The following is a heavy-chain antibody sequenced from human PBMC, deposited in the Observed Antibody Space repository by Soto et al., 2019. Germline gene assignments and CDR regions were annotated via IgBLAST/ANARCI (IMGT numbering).Heavy chain of an antibody. CDR2: VYNTGGT. CDR1: SGPSSSHN. D-gene: IGHD1-1*01. CDR3: VRQGIGNLHGLVDV. V-gene: IGHV4-59*08. Sequence: QVQLQQSGPRLVKPSETLSLTCTVSSGPSSSHNWGWIRQPPGRGLEWIGYVYNTGGTSYNPSLTSRVTITADTSTNDISLTLSSVTAADTAVYYCVRQGIGNLHGLVDVWGQGTTVSVSS. J-gene: IGHJ6*01.